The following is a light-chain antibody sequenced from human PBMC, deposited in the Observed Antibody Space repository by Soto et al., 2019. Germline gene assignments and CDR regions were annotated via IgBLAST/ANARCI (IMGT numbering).Light chain of an antibody. Sequence: QSALTQPASVSGSPGQSITISCTGTSSDVGAYKYVSWYQQHPGKAPKLMIYDVSYRPSGVSNRFSGSKSGNTASLTISGLQAEDEADYYCSSYTSSSTPDFGTGTKLTVL. CDR2: DVS. CDR3: SSYTSSSTPD. CDR1: SSDVGAYKY. V-gene: IGLV2-14*01. J-gene: IGLJ1*01.